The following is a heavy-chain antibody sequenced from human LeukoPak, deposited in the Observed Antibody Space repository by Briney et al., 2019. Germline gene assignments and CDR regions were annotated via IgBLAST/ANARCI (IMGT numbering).Heavy chain of an antibody. D-gene: IGHD3-22*01. V-gene: IGHV1-18*01. CDR3: ARGLGKIYYYDSSGYYY. CDR1: GYTFTSYG. CDR2: ISAYNGNT. J-gene: IGHJ4*02. Sequence: ASVKVSCKASGYTFTSYGISWVRQAPGHGLEWMGWISAYNGNTNYAQKLQGRVTMTTDTSTSTAYMELRSLRSDDTAVYYCARGLGKIYYYDSSGYYYWGQGTLVTVSS.